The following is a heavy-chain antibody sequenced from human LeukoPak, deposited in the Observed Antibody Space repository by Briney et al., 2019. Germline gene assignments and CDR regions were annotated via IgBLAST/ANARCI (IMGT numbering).Heavy chain of an antibody. Sequence: GGSLRLSCAASGFTFSNYAMTWVRQAPGKGLEWVSGISGSGSSTYYADSVKGRFTLSRDYPKNTLYLQMNSLRAEDTAVYFCAKYSGSHYYPPHCDSWGLGTLVTASS. CDR3: AKYSGSHYYPPHCDS. D-gene: IGHD1-26*01. CDR2: ISGSGSST. V-gene: IGHV3-23*01. CDR1: GFTFSNYA. J-gene: IGHJ5*01.